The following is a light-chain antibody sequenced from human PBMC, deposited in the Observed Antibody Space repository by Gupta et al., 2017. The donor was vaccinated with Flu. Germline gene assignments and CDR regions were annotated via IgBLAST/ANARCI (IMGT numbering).Light chain of an antibody. CDR2: AAS. J-gene: IGKJ1*01. CDR3: QQSYSTLTWT. CDR1: QSISSY. Sequence: DIQMTQSPSSLSASVGDRVTITCRASQSISSYLNWYQQKPGKAPKLLIYAASSLQSGVPSRFSGSGSGTDFTLTISSRQPEDFATYYCQQSYSTLTWTFGQGTTVEIK. V-gene: IGKV1-39*01.